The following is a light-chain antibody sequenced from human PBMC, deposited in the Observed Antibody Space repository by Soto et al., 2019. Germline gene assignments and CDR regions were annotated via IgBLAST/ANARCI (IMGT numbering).Light chain of an antibody. Sequence: QSALTQPASVSGSPGQSITISCTGTSSDVGGYNYVSWYQQHPGKAPKLMIYEVSNRPSGVSNRFSGSKSGNTASLTISGLQDEDEDDYYCSSYTSSSTLIYVFCPGAKLTVL. CDR3: SSYTSSSTLIYV. CDR2: EVS. V-gene: IGLV2-14*01. J-gene: IGLJ1*01. CDR1: SSDVGGYNY.